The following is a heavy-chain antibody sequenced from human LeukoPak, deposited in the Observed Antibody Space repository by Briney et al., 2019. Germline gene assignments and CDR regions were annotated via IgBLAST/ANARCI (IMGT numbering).Heavy chain of an antibody. J-gene: IGHJ4*02. CDR3: ARDSGSYLQPTDY. Sequence: GGSLRLSCAASGFTFSTYAMTWVRQAPGKGLEWVSSITGNAGRTYYADFVKGRFTISRDNSKNTLYLQMNSLRAENTAVYHCARDSGSYLQPTDYWGQGTLVTVSS. CDR2: ITGNAGRT. D-gene: IGHD1-26*01. CDR1: GFTFSTYA. V-gene: IGHV3-23*01.